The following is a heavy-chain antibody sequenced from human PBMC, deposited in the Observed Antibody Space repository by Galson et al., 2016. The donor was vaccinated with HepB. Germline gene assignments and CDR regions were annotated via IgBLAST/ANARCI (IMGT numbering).Heavy chain of an antibody. CDR3: ARQTTGGTLLNYWYFDL. V-gene: IGHV3-30-3*01. CDR2: ISYDASAK. J-gene: IGHJ2*01. D-gene: IGHD1-1*01. CDR1: GFSFSTYD. Sequence: SLRLSCAASGFSFSTYDMHWVRQAPGKGLEWVAFISYDASAKYYADSVKGRFTASRDNSKNTLYLQMDSLNADDAAVYYCARQTTGGTLLNYWYFDLWGRGTLVTVSS.